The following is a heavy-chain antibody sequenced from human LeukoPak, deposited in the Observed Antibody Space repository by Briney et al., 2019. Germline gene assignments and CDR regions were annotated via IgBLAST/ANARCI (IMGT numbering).Heavy chain of an antibody. J-gene: IGHJ4*02. Sequence: GASVKVSCKASGGTFSSYAISWVRQAPGQGLEWMGGIIPIFGTANYAQKFQGRVTITTDESTSTAYMELSSLRSEDTAVYYCARETEYYYDSSGYYPLDYWGQGTLVTVSS. CDR2: IIPIFGTA. D-gene: IGHD3-22*01. CDR3: ARETEYYYDSSGYYPLDY. CDR1: GGTFSSYA. V-gene: IGHV1-69*05.